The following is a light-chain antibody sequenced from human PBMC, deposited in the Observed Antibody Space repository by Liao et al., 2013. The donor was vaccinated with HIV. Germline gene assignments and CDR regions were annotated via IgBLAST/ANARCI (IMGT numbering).Light chain of an antibody. CDR1: NIRDYR. CDR3: QVWDTTSDHPYV. CDR2: SDT. Sequence: SYELAQPPSVSVAPGKTATITCGGDNIRDYRVHWYQQRPGQAPVLVIYSDTDRPSGIPERFSASNSGNTATLTISRVEAGDEADYYCQVWDTTSDHPYVFGTGTKVTVL. V-gene: IGLV3-21*04. J-gene: IGLJ1*01.